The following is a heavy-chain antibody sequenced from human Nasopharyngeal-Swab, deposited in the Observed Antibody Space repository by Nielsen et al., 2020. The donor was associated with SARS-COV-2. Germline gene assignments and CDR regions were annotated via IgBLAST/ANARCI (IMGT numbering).Heavy chain of an antibody. D-gene: IGHD3-3*01. CDR2: TYYRSKWYN. J-gene: IGHJ4*02. Sequence: WIRQSPSRGLEWLGRTYYRSKWYNDYAVSVKSRITNNPDTSKNQFSLQLNSGTPEDTAVYYCAREFRRVTIFGVVFRGFDYWGQGTLVTVSS. CDR3: AREFRRVTIFGVVFRGFDY. V-gene: IGHV6-1*01.